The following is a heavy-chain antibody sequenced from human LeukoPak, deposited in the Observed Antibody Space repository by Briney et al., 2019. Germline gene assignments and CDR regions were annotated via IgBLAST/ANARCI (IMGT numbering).Heavy chain of an antibody. D-gene: IGHD5-24*01. CDR1: GYTFPNYG. CDR2: ISAYNGDT. J-gene: IGHJ4*02. V-gene: IGHV1-18*01. CDR3: ARGKDGYGYYFDY. Sequence: ASVKVSCNASGYTFPNYGITWVRQAPGQGLEWMGWISAYNGDTNYAEKIQGRFTMTTDTSTNTAYMELRSLRSDDTAMYYCARGKDGYGYYFDYWGQGTRVTVS.